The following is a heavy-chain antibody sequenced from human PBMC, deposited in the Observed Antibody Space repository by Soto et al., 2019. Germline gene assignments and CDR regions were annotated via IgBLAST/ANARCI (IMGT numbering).Heavy chain of an antibody. J-gene: IGHJ4*02. V-gene: IGHV3-30*04. Sequence: GGSLRLSCAASGFTFSTYAIHWVRQAPGKGLEWVAVMSHDGRNKYYAESVKGRFTISRDNSKNTLYLQMNSLRAEDTAVYYCARAGRERQWLDFFDYWGQGTLVTVSS. CDR1: GFTFSTYA. D-gene: IGHD6-19*01. CDR3: ARAGRERQWLDFFDY. CDR2: MSHDGRNK.